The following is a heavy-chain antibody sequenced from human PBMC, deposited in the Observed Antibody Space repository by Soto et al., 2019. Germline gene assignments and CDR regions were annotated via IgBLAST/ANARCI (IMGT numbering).Heavy chain of an antibody. Sequence: GGSLRLSCAASGFTFSSYAMHWVRQAPGKGLEWVAVISYDGSNKYYADYVKGRFTISRDNSKNTLYLQMNSLRAEDTAVYYCASGAVAGSYYYYGMDVWGQGTTVTVSS. CDR3: ASGAVAGSYYYYGMDV. D-gene: IGHD6-19*01. J-gene: IGHJ6*02. CDR1: GFTFSSYA. CDR2: ISYDGSNK. V-gene: IGHV3-30-3*01.